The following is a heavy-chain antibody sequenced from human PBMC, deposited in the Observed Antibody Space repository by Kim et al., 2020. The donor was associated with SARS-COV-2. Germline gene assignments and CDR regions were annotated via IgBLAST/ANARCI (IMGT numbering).Heavy chain of an antibody. J-gene: IGHJ6*02. Sequence: ASVKVSCKTSGYPFSGFYIHWVRKAPGQGLEWMGWISPNNGATKYAEASQGRVTMTRDTSINTAYMELSRLKSDDTAIYFCARGSDYHGLDVWGRGTTITVSS. V-gene: IGHV1-2*02. CDR1: GYPFSGFY. CDR3: ARGSDYHGLDV. CDR2: ISPNNGAT.